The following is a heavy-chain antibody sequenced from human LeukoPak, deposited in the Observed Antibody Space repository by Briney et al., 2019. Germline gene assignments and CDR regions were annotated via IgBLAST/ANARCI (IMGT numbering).Heavy chain of an antibody. V-gene: IGHV3-30*04. Sequence: GGSLRLSCAASGFTFSSYAMHWVRQAPGKGLEWVAVISYDGSNKYHADSVKGRFTISRDNSKNTLYLQMNSLRAEDTAVYYCARDAVRGVIITGYFDYWGQGTLVTVSS. CDR2: ISYDGSNK. CDR3: ARDAVRGVIITGYFDY. J-gene: IGHJ4*02. CDR1: GFTFSSYA. D-gene: IGHD3-10*01.